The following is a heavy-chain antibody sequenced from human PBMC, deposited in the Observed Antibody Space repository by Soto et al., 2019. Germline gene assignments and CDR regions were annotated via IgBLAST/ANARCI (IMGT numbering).Heavy chain of an antibody. CDR3: ARDRVGSCSGGSCYREYFQH. CDR1: GFTFSSYS. Sequence: TGGSLRLSCGASGFTFSSYSMNWVRQAPGKGLEWVSSISSSSSYIYYADSVKGRFTISRDNAKNSLYLQMNSLRAEDTAVYYCARDRVGSCSGGSCYREYFQHWGQGTLVTVSS. V-gene: IGHV3-21*01. CDR2: ISSSSSYI. D-gene: IGHD2-15*01. J-gene: IGHJ1*01.